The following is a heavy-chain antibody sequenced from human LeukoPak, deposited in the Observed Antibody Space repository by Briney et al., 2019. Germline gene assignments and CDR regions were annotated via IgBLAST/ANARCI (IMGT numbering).Heavy chain of an antibody. V-gene: IGHV5-51*01. Sequence: GESLKISCKASGYTFANYWIAWVRQKPGQGLEWMWIIYGGNSETRYSPSFQGQVTISADKSISTAYLQWSSLKASDTAMYYCARQLLGYCCSTSCYSTPPYYYYMDVWGKGTTVTVSS. D-gene: IGHD2-2*01. J-gene: IGHJ6*03. CDR1: GYTFANYW. CDR2: IYGGNSET. CDR3: ARQLLGYCCSTSCYSTPPYYYYMDV.